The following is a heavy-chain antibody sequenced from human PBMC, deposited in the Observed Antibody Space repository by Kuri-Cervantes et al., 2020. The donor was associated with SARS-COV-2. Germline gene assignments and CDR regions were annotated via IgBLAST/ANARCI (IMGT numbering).Heavy chain of an antibody. CDR1: GYTFTSYG. CDR3: ARDNLPQTGTDY. V-gene: IGHV1-18*04. J-gene: IGHJ4*02. D-gene: IGHD3-9*01. CDR2: ISAYNGNT. Sequence: GGSLRLSCKASGYTFTSYGISWVRQAPGQGLEWMGWISAYNGNTNYAQKLQGRVTMTSDTSTSTAYMELRSLRSDDTAVYYCARDNLPQTGTDYWGQGTLVTVSS.